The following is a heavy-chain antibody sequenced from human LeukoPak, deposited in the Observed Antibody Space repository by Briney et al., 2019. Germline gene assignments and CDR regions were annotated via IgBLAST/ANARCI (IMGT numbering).Heavy chain of an antibody. J-gene: IGHJ4*02. CDR1: GFTFSSYW. D-gene: IGHD3-10*01. Sequence: PGGSLRLSCAASGFTFSSYWMSWVRQAPGKGLEWVANIKQDGSEKYYVDSVKGRFTISRDNAKNSLYLQMNSLRAEDTAVYYCAREKDFTMVRGVIDKFDYWGQGTLVTASS. CDR3: AREKDFTMVRGVIDKFDY. CDR2: IKQDGSEK. V-gene: IGHV3-7*01.